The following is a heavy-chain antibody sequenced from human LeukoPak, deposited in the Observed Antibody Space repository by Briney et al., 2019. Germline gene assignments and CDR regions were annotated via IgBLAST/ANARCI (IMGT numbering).Heavy chain of an antibody. Sequence: GGSLRLSCAASGFTFSSYSMNWVRQAPGKGLEWVSSISSSSSYMYYADSVEGRFTISIDNSKNTVDLRMNSLRAEDTAVYYCTRDPPSSGWSFDYWGQGTLVTVSS. CDR1: GFTFSSYS. J-gene: IGHJ4*02. D-gene: IGHD6-19*01. CDR3: TRDPPSSGWSFDY. V-gene: IGHV3-21*01. CDR2: ISSSSSYM.